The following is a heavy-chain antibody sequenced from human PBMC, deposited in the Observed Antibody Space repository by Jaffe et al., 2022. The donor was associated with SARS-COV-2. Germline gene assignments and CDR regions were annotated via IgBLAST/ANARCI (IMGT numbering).Heavy chain of an antibody. J-gene: IGHJ4*02. D-gene: IGHD3-10*01. CDR2: ITWNSDTT. CDR1: GFIFDDFG. V-gene: IGHV3-9*01. Sequence: EEQLVESGGGLAQPGRSLRLSCAASGFIFDDFGMHWVRQAPGKGLEWVAGITWNSDTTGYAASVRGRFTISRDNAKNSLYLQMNSLRPDDTALYYCAKELIRGRFDYWGQGILVTVSS. CDR3: AKELIRGRFDY.